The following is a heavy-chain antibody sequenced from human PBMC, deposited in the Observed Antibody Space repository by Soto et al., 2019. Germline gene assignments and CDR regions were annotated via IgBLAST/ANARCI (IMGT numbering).Heavy chain of an antibody. J-gene: IGHJ4*02. D-gene: IGHD7-27*01. CDR2: IWYDGSNK. CDR1: GFTFSSYG. Sequence: GGSLRLSCAASGFTFSSYGMHWVRQAPGKGLEWVAVIWYDGSNKYYADSVKGRFTISRDNSKNTLYLQMNSLRAEDTAVYYCARDSGANWDPPMYYFDYWGQGTLVTVSS. CDR3: ARDSGANWDPPMYYFDY. V-gene: IGHV3-33*01.